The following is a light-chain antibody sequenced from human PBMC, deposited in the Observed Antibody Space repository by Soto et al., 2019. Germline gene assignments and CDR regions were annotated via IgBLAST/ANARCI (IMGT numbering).Light chain of an antibody. CDR2: DVS. CDR1: SSDAGGYNY. CDR3: CSYAGSYFYV. V-gene: IGLV2-11*01. J-gene: IGLJ1*01. Sequence: QSALTQPRSVSGSPGQSVTISCTGTSSDAGGYNYVSWYQQHPGKAPKLMIYDVSKRPSGVPDRFSGSKSGNTASQTISGLQAEDEADYYCCSYAGSYFYVFGTGTKVTVL.